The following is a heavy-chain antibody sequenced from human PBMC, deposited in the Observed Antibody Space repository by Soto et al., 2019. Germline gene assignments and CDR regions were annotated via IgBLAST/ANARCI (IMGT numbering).Heavy chain of an antibody. CDR3: AKDPGGGYYDSSGYYVNWFDP. J-gene: IGHJ5*02. D-gene: IGHD3-22*01. CDR2: ISGSGGST. V-gene: IGHV3-23*01. Sequence: GGSLRLSCAASGFTFSSYAMSWVRQAPGKGLEWVSAISGSGGSTYYADSVKGRFTIPRDNSKNTLYLQMNSLRAEDTAVYYCAKDPGGGYYDSSGYYVNWFDPWGQGTLVTVSS. CDR1: GFTFSSYA.